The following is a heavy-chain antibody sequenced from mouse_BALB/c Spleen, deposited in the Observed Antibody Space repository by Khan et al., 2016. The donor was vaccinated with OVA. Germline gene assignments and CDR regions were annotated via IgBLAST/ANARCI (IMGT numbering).Heavy chain of an antibody. D-gene: IGHD1-1*01. V-gene: IGHV1-20*02. CDR2: INPHFGET. J-gene: IGHJ2*01. Sequence: EVELVESGPELVKPGASVKISCKASGYSFTGYFMHWVMQSHGKSLEWIGRINPHFGETFSNQKFVGKATLTVDESSSTAHMELRSLASEDSAVYYCARIYGSDFDYWGQGTTLTVSS. CDR3: ARIYGSDFDY. CDR1: GYSFTGYF.